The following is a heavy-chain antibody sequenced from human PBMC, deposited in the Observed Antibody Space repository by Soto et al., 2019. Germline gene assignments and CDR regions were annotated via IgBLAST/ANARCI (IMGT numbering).Heavy chain of an antibody. CDR2: IYPGDSDT. CDR3: ARRVVVPPYYFDF. J-gene: IGHJ4*02. V-gene: IGHV5-51*01. Sequence: GESLKISCKGSGYNFISHWIAWVRQRPGKGLEWMGIIYPGDSDTRYSPSFQGQVTMSADKSINTAYLQLSSLEASDTAIYYCARRVVVPPYYFDFWGLGTQVTVSS. D-gene: IGHD2-2*01. CDR1: GYNFISHW.